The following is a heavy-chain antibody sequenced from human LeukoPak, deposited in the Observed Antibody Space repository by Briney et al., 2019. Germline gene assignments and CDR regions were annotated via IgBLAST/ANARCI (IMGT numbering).Heavy chain of an antibody. CDR3: ARDRGTYRGSFKDFHFDL. CDR1: GGSISSYY. D-gene: IGHD1-26*01. V-gene: IGHV4-59*01. Sequence: SSETLSLTCTVSGGSISSYYWSWIRQPPGKGLEWIGYIYYSGSTTYNPSLKSPVTISVDTSKNQFSLKLRSVSAADTAVYYCARDRGTYRGSFKDFHFDLWGRGTLVTVSS. CDR2: IYYSGST. J-gene: IGHJ2*01.